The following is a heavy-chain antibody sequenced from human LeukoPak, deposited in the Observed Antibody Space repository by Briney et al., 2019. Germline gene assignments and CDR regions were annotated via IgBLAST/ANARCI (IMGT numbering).Heavy chain of an antibody. CDR1: GFTFSNFG. Sequence: GGSLRLSCAASGFTFSNFGMHWVRQAPGKGLEWVAVIWHDGSNKYFGDSVKGRFTISRDNSKNTLYLQMNSLRAEDTAMYYCASRSPASDYWGQGTLVTVSS. V-gene: IGHV3-33*01. CDR2: IWHDGSNK. J-gene: IGHJ4*02. CDR3: ASRSPASDY. D-gene: IGHD2-2*01.